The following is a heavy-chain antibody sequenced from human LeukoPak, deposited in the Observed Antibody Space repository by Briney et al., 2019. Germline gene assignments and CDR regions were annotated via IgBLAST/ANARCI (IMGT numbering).Heavy chain of an antibody. CDR2: IYYTGNT. J-gene: IGHJ5*02. CDR3: ARVWAGYYGSGSYYNWFDP. D-gene: IGHD3-10*01. CDR1: GVSISNHY. Sequence: SETLSLTCTVSGVSISNHYSSWIRQPPGKGLEWIGYIYYTGNTNYNPSLKSRVTISEDTSKNQFSLKLSSVTAADTAVYYCARVWAGYYGSGSYYNWFDPWGQGTLVTVSS. V-gene: IGHV4-59*11.